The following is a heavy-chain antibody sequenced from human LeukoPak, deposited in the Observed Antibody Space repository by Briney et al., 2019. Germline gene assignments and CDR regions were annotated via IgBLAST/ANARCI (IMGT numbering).Heavy chain of an antibody. CDR3: ARVGYYYGSGSYYTSYYYYYYMGV. Sequence: ASVKVSCKASGYTFTSYDINWVRQATGQGLEWMGWMNPNSGNTGYAQKFQGRVTMTRNTSISTAYMELSSLRSEDTAVYYCARVGYYYGSGSYYTSYYYYYYMGVWGKGTTVTISS. CDR2: MNPNSGNT. V-gene: IGHV1-8*01. J-gene: IGHJ6*03. D-gene: IGHD3-10*01. CDR1: GYTFTSYD.